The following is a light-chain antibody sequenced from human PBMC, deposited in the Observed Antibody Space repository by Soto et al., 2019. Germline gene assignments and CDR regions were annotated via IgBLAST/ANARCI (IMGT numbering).Light chain of an antibody. V-gene: IGKV1-5*01. CDR3: QQYKPYSTWT. Sequence: DIQMTQSPSTLSASVGDRVNITCRASQSISRWLAWYQQKPGKAPKILIYDASTLKSGVPSRFSGSGSGTEFTLAISRLQPDDFATYYCQQYKPYSTWTFGQGTEVEIK. J-gene: IGKJ1*01. CDR2: DAS. CDR1: QSISRW.